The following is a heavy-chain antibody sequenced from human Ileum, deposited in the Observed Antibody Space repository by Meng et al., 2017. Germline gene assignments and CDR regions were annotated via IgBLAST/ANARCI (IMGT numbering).Heavy chain of an antibody. CDR1: GYTFKSYD. V-gene: IGHV1-8*01. CDR3: ARDYGGNSGWFDP. CDR2: MNPDSGNT. D-gene: IGHD4-23*01. Sequence: QGRLVQSGAEVKRPGASVKVSCKASGYTFKSYDINWVRKASGQGLEWLGWMNPDSGNTGYAQKFQGRVTITRDTSRTTAYMELSSLRSEDTAVYYCARDYGGNSGWFDPWGQGTLVTVSS. J-gene: IGHJ5*02.